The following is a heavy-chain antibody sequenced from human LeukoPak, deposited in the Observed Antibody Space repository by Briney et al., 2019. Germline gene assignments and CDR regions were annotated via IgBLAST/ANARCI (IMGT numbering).Heavy chain of an antibody. J-gene: IGHJ4*02. Sequence: GASVKVSCKASGYTFTSYDINWVRQATGQGLEWMGRMNPNSGNTGYAQKFQGRVTMTEDTSTDTAYMELGSLRSEDTAVYYCATDYYYDSSGSYYTVDYWGQGTLVTVSS. D-gene: IGHD3-22*01. CDR1: GYTFTSYD. V-gene: IGHV1-8*01. CDR2: MNPNSGNT. CDR3: ATDYYYDSSGSYYTVDY.